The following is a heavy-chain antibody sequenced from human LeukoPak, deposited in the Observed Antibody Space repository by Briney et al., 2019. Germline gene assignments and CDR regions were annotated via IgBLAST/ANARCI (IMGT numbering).Heavy chain of an antibody. V-gene: IGHV4-61*05. Sequence: SETLSLTCTVSGGSISSSSYYWGWIRQPPGKGLEWIGYIYYSGSTNYNPSLKSRVTISVDTSKNQFSLKLSSVTAADTAVYYCARHSGWYLDAFDIWGQGTMVTVSS. CDR2: IYYSGST. D-gene: IGHD6-19*01. CDR3: ARHSGWYLDAFDI. CDR1: GGSISSSSYY. J-gene: IGHJ3*02.